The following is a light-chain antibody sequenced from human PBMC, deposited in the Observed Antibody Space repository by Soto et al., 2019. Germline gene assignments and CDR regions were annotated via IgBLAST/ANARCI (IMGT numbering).Light chain of an antibody. CDR1: QSISSY. V-gene: IGKV1-39*01. CDR3: QRSYSTLST. Sequence: DIQMTQSPSSLSASVGDRVTITCRASQSISSYLNWYQQKPGKAPKLLIYAASSLQSGVPSRFSGSGSGTDFTLTISSLQPEDFATYYCQRSYSTLSTFGPGPKVDIK. J-gene: IGKJ3*01. CDR2: AAS.